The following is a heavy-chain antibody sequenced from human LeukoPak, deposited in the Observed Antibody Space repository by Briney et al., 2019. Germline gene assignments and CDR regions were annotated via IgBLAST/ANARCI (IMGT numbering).Heavy chain of an antibody. CDR1: GYTFSSYA. CDR2: ISGSGGST. D-gene: IGHD2-15*01. V-gene: IGHV3-23*01. CDR3: AKIVVVVAAHRKENDGMDV. J-gene: IGHJ6*02. Sequence: SCKTSGYTFSSYAMSWVRQAPGKGLEWVSAISGSGGSTYYADSVKGRFTISRDNSKNTLYLQMNSLRAEDTAVYYCAKIVVVVAAHRKENDGMDVWGQGTTVTVSS.